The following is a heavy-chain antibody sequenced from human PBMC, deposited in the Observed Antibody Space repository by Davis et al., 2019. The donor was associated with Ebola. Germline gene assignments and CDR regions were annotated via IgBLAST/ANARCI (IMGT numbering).Heavy chain of an antibody. CDR3: ANLDYGDNSGFDY. Sequence: GESLKISCAASGLTFTNSAMSWVRHAPGKGLEWVSGMSDSGGSTYYAASVKGRFTISRDNSKNTLYLQMNSLRAEDTAVYYCANLDYGDNSGFDYWGQGTLVTVSS. J-gene: IGHJ4*02. D-gene: IGHD4-23*01. V-gene: IGHV3-23*01. CDR1: GLTFTNSA. CDR2: MSDSGGST.